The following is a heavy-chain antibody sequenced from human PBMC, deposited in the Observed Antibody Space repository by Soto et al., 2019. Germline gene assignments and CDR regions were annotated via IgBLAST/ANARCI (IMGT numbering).Heavy chain of an antibody. V-gene: IGHV1-18*01. J-gene: IGHJ6*03. CDR1: GYTFTSYG. CDR2: ISAYNGNT. D-gene: IGHD3-3*01. Sequence: QVQLVQSGAEVKKPGASVKVSCKASGYTFTSYGISWVRQAPGQGLEWMGWISAYNGNTNYAQKLQGRVTMTTDTSTSTAYMELRSLRSDDTAVYYCATKRTGPWSCYSTDYYYYYMDVWGKGTTVTVSS. CDR3: ATKRTGPWSCYSTDYYYYYMDV.